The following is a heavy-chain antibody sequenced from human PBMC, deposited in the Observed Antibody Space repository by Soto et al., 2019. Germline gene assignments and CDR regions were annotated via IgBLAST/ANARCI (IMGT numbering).Heavy chain of an antibody. CDR3: ARVGSYYDSTGPYYFDY. J-gene: IGHJ4*02. Sequence: SETLSLTCTVSGGSISSGGYYWSGIRQRPGKGREWIGYIYYSGSTYYNPSPTSRVTISVDTSKNQFSLKLSSVTAADTALYYCARVGSYYDSTGPYYFDYWGQGT. CDR1: GGSISSGGYY. CDR2: IYYSGST. D-gene: IGHD3-22*01. V-gene: IGHV4-31*03.